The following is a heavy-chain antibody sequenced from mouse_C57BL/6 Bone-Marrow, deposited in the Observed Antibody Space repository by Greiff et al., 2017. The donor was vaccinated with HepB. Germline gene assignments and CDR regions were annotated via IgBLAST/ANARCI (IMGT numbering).Heavy chain of an antibody. J-gene: IGHJ4*01. CDR2: IDPSDSYT. CDR3: ARGLGGAIDY. D-gene: IGHD3-3*01. CDR1: GYTFTSYR. Sequence: QVQLQQPGAELVKPGASVKLSCKASGYTFTSYRMQWVKQRPGQGLEWIGEIDPSDSYTNYNQKFKGKATLTVDTSSSTAYMQLSSLTSEDSAVYYCARGLGGAIDYWGQGTSVTVSS. V-gene: IGHV1-50*01.